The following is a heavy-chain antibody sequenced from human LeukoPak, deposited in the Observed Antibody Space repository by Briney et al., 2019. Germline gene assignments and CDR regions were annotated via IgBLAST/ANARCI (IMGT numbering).Heavy chain of an antibody. CDR2: ISGSGGST. J-gene: IGHJ4*02. Sequence: GGSLRLSCAASGFTFSSYAVSWVRQAPGKGLEWVSAISGSGGSTYYADSVKGRLTISRDNSKNTLYLQMNSLRAEDTAVYYCASNPVVAATPGGYWGQGTLVTVSS. CDR3: ASNPVVAATPGGY. D-gene: IGHD2-15*01. CDR1: GFTFSSYA. V-gene: IGHV3-23*01.